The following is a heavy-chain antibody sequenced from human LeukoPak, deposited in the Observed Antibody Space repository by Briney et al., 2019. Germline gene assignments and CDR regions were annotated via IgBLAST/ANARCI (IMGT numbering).Heavy chain of an antibody. CDR2: IRSKAYGGTT. CDR1: GFTFGDYA. Sequence: QPGRSLRLSCTASGFTFGDYAMSWVRQAPGKGLEWVGFIRSKAYGGTTEYAASVKGRFTISRDDSKGIAYLQMNSLKTEDTAVYYCTRGGEGYCSSTSCYTPLGWGQGTLVTVSS. CDR3: TRGGEGYCSSTSCYTPLG. J-gene: IGHJ4*02. D-gene: IGHD2-2*02. V-gene: IGHV3-49*04.